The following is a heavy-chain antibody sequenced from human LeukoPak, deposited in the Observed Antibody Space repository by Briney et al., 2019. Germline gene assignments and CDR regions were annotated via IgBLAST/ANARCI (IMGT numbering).Heavy chain of an antibody. D-gene: IGHD6-19*01. CDR2: IYYSGST. J-gene: IGHJ5*02. CDR3: ARQGSSGWGLNWLDP. Sequence: SETLSLTCTVSGGSISSYYWSWIRLPPGKGLEWIGYIYYSGSTNYNPSLQSRVTISVDTSKNQFSLKLSSVTAADTAVYYCARQGSSGWGLNWLDPWGQGTLVTVSS. V-gene: IGHV4-59*01. CDR1: GGSISSYY.